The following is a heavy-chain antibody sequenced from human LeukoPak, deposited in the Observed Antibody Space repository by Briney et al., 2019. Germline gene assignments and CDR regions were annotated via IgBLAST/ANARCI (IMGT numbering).Heavy chain of an antibody. CDR1: GFAFSDYG. Sequence: PGTSLRLSCAASGFAFSDYGMHWVRQAPGKGLEWLAFISGDGRITYYGDSVKGRFTISRDNSENTLYLQINSLRSEDTIVYYCAREAYVMMEPATAGAFDIWGQGTMVTVSS. J-gene: IGHJ3*02. CDR2: ISGDGRIT. CDR3: AREAYVMMEPATAGAFDI. V-gene: IGHV3-30*04. D-gene: IGHD6-19*01.